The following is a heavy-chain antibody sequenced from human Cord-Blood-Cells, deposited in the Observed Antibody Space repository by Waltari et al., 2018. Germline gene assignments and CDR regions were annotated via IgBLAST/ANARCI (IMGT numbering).Heavy chain of an antibody. CDR3: AKDRRIAAAGTTADY. D-gene: IGHD6-13*01. J-gene: IGHJ4*02. Sequence: EVQLVESGGGLVQPGRSLRLSCAASGFTFDDYAMHWVRQAPGKGLEWVSGIRWNSGSIGYADSVKGRFTISRDNAKNSLYLQMNSLRAEDTALYYCAKDRRIAAAGTTADYWGQGTLVTVSS. CDR2: IRWNSGSI. V-gene: IGHV3-9*01. CDR1: GFTFDDYA.